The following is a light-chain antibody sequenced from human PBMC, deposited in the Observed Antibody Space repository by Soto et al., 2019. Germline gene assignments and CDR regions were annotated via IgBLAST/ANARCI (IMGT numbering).Light chain of an antibody. CDR1: QSVSSY. CDR3: QQRQN. V-gene: IGKV3-11*01. J-gene: IGKJ2*01. CDR2: DAS. Sequence: EIVLTQSPATLSLSPGERATLACRASQSVSSYLAWYQQKPGQAPRLLIYDASNRTTGIPARFSCSGSGTDFTLTISILGPEDFAVYYCQQRQNFGHGTKLEIK.